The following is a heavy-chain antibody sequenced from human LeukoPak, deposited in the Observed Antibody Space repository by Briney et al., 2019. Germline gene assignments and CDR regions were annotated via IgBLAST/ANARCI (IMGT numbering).Heavy chain of an antibody. Sequence: SVKVSCKASGGTFSSYAISWVRQAPGQGLEWMGGIIPIFGTANYAQKFQGRVTITADESTSTAYMELSSLTSEDTAVYYCARGYDFWSAYFDPWGQGTLVTVSS. D-gene: IGHD3-3*01. CDR2: IIPIFGTA. V-gene: IGHV1-69*01. CDR3: ARGYDFWSAYFDP. CDR1: GGTFSSYA. J-gene: IGHJ5*02.